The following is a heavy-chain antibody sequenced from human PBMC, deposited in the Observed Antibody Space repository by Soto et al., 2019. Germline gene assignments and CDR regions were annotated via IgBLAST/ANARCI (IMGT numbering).Heavy chain of an antibody. D-gene: IGHD3-10*01. CDR1: GGIFSTYA. V-gene: IGHV1-69*01. Sequence: QVQLVQSGAEVKKPGSSVKVSCKASGGIFSTYAISWLRQAPGQGLELMGGIIPLFGTPNYAQRFQGRVTIKTEESTSKAYMELSRLRSEDTAVYYCAIDRDDYGSGNYYNRIDFWGQGTLVTVS. CDR2: IIPLFGTP. CDR3: AIDRDDYGSGNYYNRIDF. J-gene: IGHJ4*02.